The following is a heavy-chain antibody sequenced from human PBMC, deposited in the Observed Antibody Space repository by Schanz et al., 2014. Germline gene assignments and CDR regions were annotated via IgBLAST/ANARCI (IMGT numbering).Heavy chain of an antibody. CDR1: GYTFTVYY. V-gene: IGHV1-2*02. D-gene: IGHD5-12*01. Sequence: QVQLVQSGAEVKKPGASVKVSCKASGYTFTVYYMHWVRQAPGQGLEWLGWINPNNGATSSAQKFQGRVTMTRDTSSSTVYMQLSSLTSDDTAIYYCARVTTGYDSWGQGTLVTVSS. CDR3: ARVTTGYDS. J-gene: IGHJ4*02. CDR2: INPNNGAT.